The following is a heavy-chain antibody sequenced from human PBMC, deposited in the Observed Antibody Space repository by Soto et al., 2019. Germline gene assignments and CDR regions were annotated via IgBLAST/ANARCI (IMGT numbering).Heavy chain of an antibody. V-gene: IGHV4-39*01. CDR3: MLGSGWKDFDY. Sequence: SETLSLTCAVSGGSISSGDYSWSWIRQPPGKGLEWIGSIYYSGSTYYNPSLKSRVTISVDTSKNQFSLKLSSVTAADTAVYYCMLGSGWKDFDYWGQGTLVTVSS. CDR2: IYYSGST. J-gene: IGHJ4*02. CDR1: GGSISSGDYS. D-gene: IGHD3-22*01.